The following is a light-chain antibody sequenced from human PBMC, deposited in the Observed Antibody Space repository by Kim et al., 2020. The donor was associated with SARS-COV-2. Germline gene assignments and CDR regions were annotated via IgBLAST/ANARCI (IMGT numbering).Light chain of an antibody. J-gene: IGLJ2*01. CDR1: SSDVGGYNY. Sequence: QSALTQPASVSGSPGQSITISCTGTSSDVGGYNYVSWYQQHPGKAPKLMIYDVSKRPSGVSNRFSGSKSGNTASRTISGLQAEDEADYYCSSYTSSSTYVVFGGGTQLTVL. CDR3: SSYTSSSTYVV. CDR2: DVS. V-gene: IGLV2-14*01.